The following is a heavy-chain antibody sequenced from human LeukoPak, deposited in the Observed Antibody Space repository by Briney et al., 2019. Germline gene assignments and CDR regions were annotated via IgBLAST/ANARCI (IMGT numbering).Heavy chain of an antibody. V-gene: IGHV3-49*04. Sequence: GGSLRLSCTASGFTFGDYAMNWVRQAPGKGLEWVGFIRSKTYGGTTEYAASVRGRFTISRDDSKSIVYLQMNSLKTEDTAVYYCTIEYSSGWYYFDYWGQGTLVTVSS. CDR2: IRSKTYGGTT. D-gene: IGHD6-19*01. CDR3: TIEYSSGWYYFDY. J-gene: IGHJ4*02. CDR1: GFTFGDYA.